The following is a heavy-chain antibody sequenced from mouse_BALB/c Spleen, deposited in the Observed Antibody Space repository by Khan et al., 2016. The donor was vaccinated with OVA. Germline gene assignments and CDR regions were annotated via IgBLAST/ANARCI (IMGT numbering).Heavy chain of an antibody. V-gene: IGHV1-7*01. D-gene: IGHD2-1*01. CDR1: GYTFTNYW. CDR2: INPSTSYT. CDR3: ARRGVYGIFAY. Sequence: QVQLKQSGAELAKPGASVKMSCKASGYTFTNYWMHWVKQRPGQGLEWIGYINPSTSYTEYNQKFKDKATLTADKSSSTAYIQLSSLTSEDSAVYYCARRGVYGIFAYWGQGTLVTVSA. J-gene: IGHJ3*01.